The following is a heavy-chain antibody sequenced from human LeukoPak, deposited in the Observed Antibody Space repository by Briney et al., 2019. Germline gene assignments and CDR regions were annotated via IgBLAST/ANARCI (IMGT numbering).Heavy chain of an antibody. D-gene: IGHD3-3*01. CDR1: GFTFSSYS. J-gene: IGHJ4*02. Sequence: GGSLRLSCAASGFTFSSYSMNWVRQAPGKGLEWVSSISSSSYIYYADSVKGRFTISRDNAKNSLYLQMNSLRAEDTAVYYCARGATIFGVVIMNDYWGQGTLVTVSS. CDR2: ISSSSYI. V-gene: IGHV3-21*01. CDR3: ARGATIFGVVIMNDY.